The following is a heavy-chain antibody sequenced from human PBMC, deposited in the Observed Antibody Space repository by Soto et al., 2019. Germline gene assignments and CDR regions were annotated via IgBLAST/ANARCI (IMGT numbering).Heavy chain of an antibody. Sequence: GGSLRLSCAASGFTFSSYAMSWVRQAPGKGLEWVSAISGSGGSTYYADSVKGRVTISRDNSKNTLYLQMNSLRAEDTAVYYCAKNIAAAGSGYYWGQGTLVTVSS. CDR2: ISGSGGST. CDR3: AKNIAAAGSGYY. D-gene: IGHD6-13*01. V-gene: IGHV3-23*01. CDR1: GFTFSSYA. J-gene: IGHJ4*02.